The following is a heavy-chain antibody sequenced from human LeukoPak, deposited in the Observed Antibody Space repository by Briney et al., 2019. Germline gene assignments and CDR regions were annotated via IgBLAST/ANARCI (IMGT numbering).Heavy chain of an antibody. Sequence: GGSLRLSCAASGFTFINAWMAWVRQAPGKGLEWVSGISGSGGSTYYADSVKGRFTISRDNSKNTLYLQMNSLRAEDTAVYYCAKRDIIDYWGQGTLVTVSS. V-gene: IGHV3-23*01. CDR1: GFTFINAW. D-gene: IGHD2-15*01. CDR2: ISGSGGST. J-gene: IGHJ4*02. CDR3: AKRDIIDY.